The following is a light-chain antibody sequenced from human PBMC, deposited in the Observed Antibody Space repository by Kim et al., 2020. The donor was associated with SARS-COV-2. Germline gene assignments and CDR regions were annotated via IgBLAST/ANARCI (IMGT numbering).Light chain of an antibody. CDR2: QDY. J-gene: IGLJ2*01. CDR3: QAWDSTTVI. CDR1: RLGNKY. Sequence: ESPGQTVSITCSGDRLGNKYACWYQQRPGQSPVLVIYQDYKRPSGIPGRFSGSNSGNTATLTISGTQALDEADYYCQAWDSTTVIFGGGTQLTVL. V-gene: IGLV3-1*01.